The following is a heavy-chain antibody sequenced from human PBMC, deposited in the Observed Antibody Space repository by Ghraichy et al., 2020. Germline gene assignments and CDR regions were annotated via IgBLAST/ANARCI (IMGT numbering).Heavy chain of an antibody. CDR2: IYYSGST. V-gene: IGHV4-61*01. J-gene: IGHJ6*02. Sequence: SETLSLTCTVSGGSVSSGSYYWSWIRQPPGKGLEWIGYIYYSGSTNYNPSLKSRVTISVDTSKNQFSLKLSSVTAADTAVYYCAGGVAARPLYYYGMDVWGQGTTVTVSS. D-gene: IGHD6-6*01. CDR1: GGSVSSGSYY. CDR3: AGGVAARPLYYYGMDV.